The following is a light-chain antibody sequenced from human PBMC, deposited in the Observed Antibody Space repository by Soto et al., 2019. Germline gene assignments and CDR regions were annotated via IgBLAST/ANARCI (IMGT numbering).Light chain of an antibody. CDR1: RSVLYNSNNKNY. V-gene: IGKV4-1*01. CDR3: QHYYTTPRT. J-gene: IGKJ2*01. CDR2: WAS. Sequence: DIVMTQSPDSLAVSLDERATINCKSSRSVLYNSNNKNYLAWYQQKPGQPPKLLIYWASTRESWVPDRFSGSGSGTDFTLTISSLQAEDVAVYYCQHYYTTPRTFGQGTKLEIK.